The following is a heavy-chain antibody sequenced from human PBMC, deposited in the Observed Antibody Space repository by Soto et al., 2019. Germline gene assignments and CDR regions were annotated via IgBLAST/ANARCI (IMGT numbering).Heavy chain of an antibody. D-gene: IGHD2-2*01. CDR3: ARSQGSSTSLEIYYYYYYGMDV. CDR1: GGTFRSYA. CDR2: IIPIPGTA. V-gene: IGHV1-69*01. Sequence: QVQLEQSGAEVKKPGSSVKVFCKASGGTFRSYAISWVRQAPGQGLEWMGGIIPIPGTANYAQKFEGRVTIAAGESTSTAYMELSSLRSEDTAVYYCARSQGSSTSLEIYYYYYYGMDVWGQGTTVTVSS. J-gene: IGHJ6*02.